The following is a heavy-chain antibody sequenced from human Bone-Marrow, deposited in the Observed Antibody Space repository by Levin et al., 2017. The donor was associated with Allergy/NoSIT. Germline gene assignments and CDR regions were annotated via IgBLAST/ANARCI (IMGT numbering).Heavy chain of an antibody. CDR2: IKRKIDGETQ. V-gene: IGHV3-15*01. CDR1: GFSLSTVW. J-gene: IGHJ3*01. CDR3: ATGDCSGGSCHFFDF. Sequence: TAGGSLRLSCAASGFSLSTVWMTWVRQVPGKGPEWIGRIKRKIDGETQDYAAPVKGRFTISRDDSKNTVYLQMGSLQIEDTAVYYCATGDCSGGSCHFFDFWGQGTMVVVSS. D-gene: IGHD2-15*01.